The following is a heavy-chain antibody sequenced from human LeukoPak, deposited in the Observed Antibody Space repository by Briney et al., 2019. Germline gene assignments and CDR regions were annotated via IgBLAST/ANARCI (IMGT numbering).Heavy chain of an antibody. CDR1: GFTISSYA. Sequence: GGSLRLSCAASGFTISSYAMSWVRQAPGKGLEWVSAISGSGGSTYYADSVKGRFTISRENSKNTLYLQMNSLRAEDTAVYYCAKVGSSGLVDYWGPGTLVTVSS. CDR2: ISGSGGST. D-gene: IGHD6-6*01. V-gene: IGHV3-23*01. CDR3: AKVGSSGLVDY. J-gene: IGHJ4*02.